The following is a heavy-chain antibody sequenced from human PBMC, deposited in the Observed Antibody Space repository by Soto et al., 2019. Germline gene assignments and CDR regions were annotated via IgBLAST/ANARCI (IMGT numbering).Heavy chain of an antibody. Sequence: GGSLRLSCAASGFTFSSYGMHWVRQAPGKGLEWVALIWFDGSDKYYTESVKGRFTISRDNSKSTLYLQMNSLRAEDTAVYYCARLYCSAASCYSVGAFDIRGQGAMVTVSS. V-gene: IGHV3-33*01. CDR3: ARLYCSAASCYSVGAFDI. J-gene: IGHJ3*02. CDR1: GFTFSSYG. CDR2: IWFDGSDK. D-gene: IGHD2-15*01.